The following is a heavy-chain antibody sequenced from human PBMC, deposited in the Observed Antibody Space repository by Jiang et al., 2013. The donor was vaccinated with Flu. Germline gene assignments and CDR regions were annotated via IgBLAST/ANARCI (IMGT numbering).Heavy chain of an antibody. Sequence: TLTLTCTFSGFSLSLGVGVGWIRQPPGKALEWLALIYWDDDQRYNPSLESRLTIMKDTSKNQVVLTMTNMDPVDTGTYYCAHSISSAGTFDYWGQGTLVTVSS. D-gene: IGHD6-13*01. V-gene: IGHV2-5*02. CDR3: AHSISSAGTFDY. CDR2: IYWDDDQ. J-gene: IGHJ4*02. CDR1: GFSLSLGVG.